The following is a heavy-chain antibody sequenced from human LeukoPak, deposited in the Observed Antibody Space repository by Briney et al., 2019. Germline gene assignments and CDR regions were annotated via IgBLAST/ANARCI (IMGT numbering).Heavy chain of an antibody. CDR3: AKDTLERAPTGYMDV. V-gene: IGHV3-30*02. D-gene: IGHD1-1*01. J-gene: IGHJ6*03. Sequence: PGGSLRLSCAASGFTFSSYGMHWVRQAPGKGLEWVAFIRYDGSNKYYADSVKGRFTISRDNSKNSLYLQMNSLRAEDTALYYCAKDTLERAPTGYMDVWGKGTTVTVSS. CDR1: GFTFSSYG. CDR2: IRYDGSNK.